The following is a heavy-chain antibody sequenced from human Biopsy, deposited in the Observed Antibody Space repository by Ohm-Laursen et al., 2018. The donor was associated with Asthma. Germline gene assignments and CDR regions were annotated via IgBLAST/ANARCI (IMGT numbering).Heavy chain of an antibody. CDR2: IYYSGST. V-gene: IGHV4-39*01. Sequence: TLSLTCTVSGGSISSSSYYWGWIRRPPGKGLEFIGTIYYSGSTYYNTSLKSRVTLSVDASKNQFSQKLTSVTAADTAVYYCVSPPGYWGQGTRVTVSS. CDR1: GGSISSSSYY. J-gene: IGHJ4*02. CDR3: VSPPGY.